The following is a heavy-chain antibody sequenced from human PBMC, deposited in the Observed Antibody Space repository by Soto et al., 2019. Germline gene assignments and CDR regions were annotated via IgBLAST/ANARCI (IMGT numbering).Heavy chain of an antibody. Sequence: GASVKVSCKASGYTFTGYYMHWVRQAPGQGLEWMGWINPNSGGTNYAQKFQGRVTMTRDTSISTAYMELSRLRSDDTAVYYCAGAQDWVWTSEPGYYYYGRDVWRQGTTVTVSS. V-gene: IGHV1-2*02. CDR1: GYTFTGYY. CDR3: AGAQDWVWTSEPGYYYYGRDV. J-gene: IGHJ6*02. CDR2: INPNSGGT. D-gene: IGHD2-15*01.